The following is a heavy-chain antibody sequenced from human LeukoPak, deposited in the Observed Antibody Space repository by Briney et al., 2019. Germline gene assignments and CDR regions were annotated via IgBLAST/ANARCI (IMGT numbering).Heavy chain of an antibody. CDR2: IYSGGST. Sequence: GGSLRLSCAASGFTASSNYMSWVRQAPGKGLEWVSVIYSGGSTYYADSVKGRFTISRDNSKNTLYLQMNSLRAEDTAVYYCAREGENYYGSGSYYSRFGWFDPWGQGTLVTVSS. D-gene: IGHD3-10*01. CDR3: AREGENYYGSGSYYSRFGWFDP. CDR1: GFTASSNY. V-gene: IGHV3-53*01. J-gene: IGHJ5*02.